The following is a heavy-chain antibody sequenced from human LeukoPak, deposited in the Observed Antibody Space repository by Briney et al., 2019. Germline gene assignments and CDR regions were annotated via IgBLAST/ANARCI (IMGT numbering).Heavy chain of an antibody. CDR3: ATSLWFGEQCYFDY. J-gene: IGHJ4*02. D-gene: IGHD3-10*01. CDR1: GFTFSSYA. CDR2: ISYDGSNK. V-gene: IGHV3-30-3*01. Sequence: PGGSLRLSCAASGFTFSSYAMHWVRQAPGKGLEWVAVISYDGSNKYYADSVKGRFTISRDNSKNTLYLQMNSLRAEDMAVYYCATSLWFGEQCYFDYWGQGTLVTVSS.